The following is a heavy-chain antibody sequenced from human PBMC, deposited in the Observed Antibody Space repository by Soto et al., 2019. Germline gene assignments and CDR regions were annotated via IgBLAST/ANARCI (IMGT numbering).Heavy chain of an antibody. D-gene: IGHD3-22*01. Sequence: PSEALSLTCTVSGGSISSYYWGWIRQPPGKGLQWIGYIYYTGTTSYNPYLNSRVTISVDTSKNHFSLRLSSVTAADTAIYYCARLGGYFQAFD. CDR1: GGSISSYY. J-gene: IGHJ4*01. V-gene: IGHV4-59*08. CDR3: ARLGGYFQAFD. CDR2: IYYTGTT.